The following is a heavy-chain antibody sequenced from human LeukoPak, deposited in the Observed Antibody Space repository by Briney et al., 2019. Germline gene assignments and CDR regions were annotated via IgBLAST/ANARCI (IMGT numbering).Heavy chain of an antibody. CDR1: GFTFSSYA. J-gene: IGHJ4*02. CDR2: ISGSGGST. V-gene: IGHV3-23*01. CDR3: AKPRLLSKLGTLSDY. D-gene: IGHD1-1*01. Sequence: QTGGSLRLSCAASGFTFSSYAMSWVRQAPGKGLEWVSAISGSGGSTYYADSVKGRFTISRDNSKNTLYLQMNSLRAEDTAVYYCAKPRLLSKLGTLSDYWGQGTLVTVSS.